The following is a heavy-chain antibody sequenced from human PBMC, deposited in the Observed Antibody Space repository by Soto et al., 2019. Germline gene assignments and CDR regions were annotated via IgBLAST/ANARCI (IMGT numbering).Heavy chain of an antibody. CDR1: GGSFSGYY. V-gene: IGHV4-34*01. CDR3: ATERVVLLWFGDGNWFDP. CDR2: INHSGRT. Sequence: QVQLQQWGAGLLKPSETLSLTCAVYGGSFSGYYWSWIRQPPGKGLEWIGEINHSGRTNYNPSLKSRVTISVDTSKNQFSLKLSSVTAADTAVYYCATERVVLLWFGDGNWFDPWGQGTLVTVSS. J-gene: IGHJ5*02. D-gene: IGHD3-10*01.